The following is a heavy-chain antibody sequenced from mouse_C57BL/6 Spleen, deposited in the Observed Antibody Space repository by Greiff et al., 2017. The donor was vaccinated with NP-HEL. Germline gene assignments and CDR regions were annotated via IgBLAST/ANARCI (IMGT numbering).Heavy chain of an antibody. CDR2: IDPSDSYT. CDR1: GYTFTSYW. V-gene: IGHV1-50*01. CDR3: ASKDHDY. J-gene: IGHJ2*01. Sequence: QVQLQQPGAELVKPGASVKLSCKASGYTFTSYWMQWVKQRPGQGLEWIGEIDPSDSYTNYNQKFKGKATLTVDTSSSTAYMQLSSLTSEDSAVYYCASKDHDYWGQGTTLTVSS.